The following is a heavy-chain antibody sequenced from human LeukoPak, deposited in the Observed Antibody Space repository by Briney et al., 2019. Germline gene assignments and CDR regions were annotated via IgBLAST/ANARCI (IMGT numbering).Heavy chain of an antibody. CDR2: IYYSGTT. V-gene: IGHV4-59*01. CDR1: GGSISHYY. Sequence: SETLSLTCTVSGGSISHYYWSWIRQPPGKGLEWIGYIYYSGTTNYNPSLKSRVTISVDTSKNQFSLKLSSVTAADTAVYYCASTSGYYGPFDYWGQGTLVTVSS. CDR3: ASTSGYYGPFDY. D-gene: IGHD3-22*01. J-gene: IGHJ4*02.